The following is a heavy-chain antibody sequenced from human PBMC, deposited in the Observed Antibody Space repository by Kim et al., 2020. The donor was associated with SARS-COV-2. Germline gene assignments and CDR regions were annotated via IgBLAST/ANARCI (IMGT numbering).Heavy chain of an antibody. V-gene: IGHV1-2*06. Sequence: ASVKVSCKASGYTFTGYYMHWVRQAPGQGLEWMGRINPNSGGTNYAQKFQGRVTMTRDTSISTAYMELSRLRSDDTAVYYCARDESGYDSFDYWGQGTLVTVSS. CDR1: GYTFTGYY. CDR3: ARDESGYDSFDY. CDR2: INPNSGGT. J-gene: IGHJ4*02. D-gene: IGHD5-12*01.